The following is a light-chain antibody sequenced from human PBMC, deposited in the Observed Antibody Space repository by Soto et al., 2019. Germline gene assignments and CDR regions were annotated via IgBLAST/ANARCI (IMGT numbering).Light chain of an antibody. V-gene: IGLV4-69*01. J-gene: IGLJ2*01. CDR1: SGHSNYA. CDR2: LNNDGSH. Sequence: QPVLTQSPSASASLGASVKLTCTLSSGHSNYAIAWHQQQPEKGPRYLMKLNNDGSHSKGDGIPDRFSGSCSGAERYLTISILQSEDESDYYCQTWDTGISVVFGGGTKLTVL. CDR3: QTWDTGISVV.